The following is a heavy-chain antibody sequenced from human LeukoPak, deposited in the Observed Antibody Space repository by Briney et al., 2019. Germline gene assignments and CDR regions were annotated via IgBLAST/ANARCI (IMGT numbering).Heavy chain of an antibody. V-gene: IGHV4-34*01. CDR3: ARQELLWFGELSRKSYYFDY. CDR2: INHSGST. Sequence: SETLSLTCAVYGGSFSGYYWSWIRQPPGKGLEWVGEINHSGSTNYNPSLKSRVTISVDTSKNQFSLKLSSVTAADTAVYYCARQELLWFGELSRKSYYFDYWGQGTLVTVSS. J-gene: IGHJ4*02. CDR1: GGSFSGYY. D-gene: IGHD3-10*01.